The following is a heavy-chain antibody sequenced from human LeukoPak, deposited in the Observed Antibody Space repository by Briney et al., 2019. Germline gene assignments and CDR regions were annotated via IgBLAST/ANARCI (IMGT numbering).Heavy chain of an antibody. J-gene: IGHJ6*02. CDR2: IYSGGST. V-gene: IGHV3-66*01. D-gene: IGHD4-17*01. Sequence: GGSLRLSCAASGFTVSSNYMSWVRQAPGKGLEWVSVIYSGGSTYYADSVKGRFTISRDNSKNTLYLQMNSLSAEDTAVYYCASTVTTPYYYYGMDVWGQGTTVTVSS. CDR3: ASTVTTPYYYYGMDV. CDR1: GFTVSSNY.